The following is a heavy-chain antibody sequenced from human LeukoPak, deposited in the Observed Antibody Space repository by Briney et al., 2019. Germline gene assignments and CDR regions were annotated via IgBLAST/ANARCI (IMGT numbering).Heavy chain of an antibody. CDR3: ARALYSSSDFDY. D-gene: IGHD6-6*01. CDR2: IYYSGST. J-gene: IGHJ4*02. CDR1: GGSISSGGYY. Sequence: SETLSLTCTVSGGSISSGGYYWSWIRQPPGKGLEWIGYIYYSGSTNYNPSLKSRVTISVDTSKNQFSLKLSSVTAADTAVYYCARALYSSSDFDYWGQGTLVTVSS. V-gene: IGHV4-61*08.